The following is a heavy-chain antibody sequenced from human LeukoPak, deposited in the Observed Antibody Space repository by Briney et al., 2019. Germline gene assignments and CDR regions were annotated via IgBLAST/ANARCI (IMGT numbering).Heavy chain of an antibody. V-gene: IGHV1-69*01. J-gene: IGHJ4*02. CDR1: GGTFSSYA. CDR2: IIPIFGTA. Sequence: SVKVSCKASGGTFSSYAISWVRQAPGQGLEWMGGIIPIFGTANYAQKSQGRVTITADESTSTAYMELSSLRSEDTAVYYCARESDDRYYFDYWGQGTLVTVSS. D-gene: IGHD5-24*01. CDR3: ARESDDRYYFDY.